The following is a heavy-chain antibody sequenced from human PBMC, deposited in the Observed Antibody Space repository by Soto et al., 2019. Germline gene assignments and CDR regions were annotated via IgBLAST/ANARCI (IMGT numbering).Heavy chain of an antibody. CDR1: GFTFDDYA. Sequence: EVQLVESGGGLVQPGRSLRLSCAASGFTFDDYAMHWVRQAPGKGLEWVSGISWNSGSIGYAESVKGRFTISRDNAKNSLYLQMNSLGAEDTALYYCAKDMGDGYRYGYVLDSWGQGTLVPVSS. CDR2: ISWNSGSI. CDR3: AKDMGDGYRYGYVLDS. J-gene: IGHJ5*01. V-gene: IGHV3-9*01. D-gene: IGHD5-18*01.